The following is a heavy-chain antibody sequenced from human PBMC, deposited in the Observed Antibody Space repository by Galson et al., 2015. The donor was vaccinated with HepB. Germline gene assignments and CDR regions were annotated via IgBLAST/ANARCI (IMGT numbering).Heavy chain of an antibody. CDR1: GSSVSDSSFF. CDR2: SYYTGST. CDR3: ARDQRGYFSGSGNRNWFDP. J-gene: IGHJ5*02. Sequence: SETLSLTCTVSGSSVSDSSFFWGWIRQPPGKGLEWIGSSYYTGSTYYNPSLKSRVTISVETSKNQFSLKVNSVTAADTAGYDCARDQRGYFSGSGNRNWFDPWGQGTLVTVSS. D-gene: IGHD3-10*01. V-gene: IGHV4-39*07.